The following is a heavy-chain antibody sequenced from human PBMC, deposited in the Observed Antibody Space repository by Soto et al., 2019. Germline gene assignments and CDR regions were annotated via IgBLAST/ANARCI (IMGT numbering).Heavy chain of an antibody. V-gene: IGHV1-69*06. J-gene: IGHJ5*02. CDR1: GGTFSSYA. CDR2: IIPIFGTA. Sequence: SVKVSCKASGGTFSSYAISWVRQAPGQGLEWKGGIIPIFGTANYAQKFQGRVTITADKSTSTAYMKLRSLKSEDTAVYNCARLYRSGYYNWFDPWGHGTLVTVSS. CDR3: ARLYRSGYYNWFDP. D-gene: IGHD3-3*01.